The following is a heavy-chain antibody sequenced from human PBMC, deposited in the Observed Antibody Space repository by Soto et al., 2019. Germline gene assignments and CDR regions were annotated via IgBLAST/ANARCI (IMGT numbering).Heavy chain of an antibody. V-gene: IGHV1-69*04. CDR2: IIPILGIA. CDR3: ARDLVVVAATYNYYYMDV. D-gene: IGHD2-15*01. Sequence: SVKVSCKASGGTFSSYTISWVRQAPGQGLEWMGRIIPILGIANYAQKFQGRVTITADKSTSTAYMELSSLRSEDTAVYYCARDLVVVAATYNYYYMDVWGKGTTVTVSS. CDR1: GGTFSSYT. J-gene: IGHJ6*03.